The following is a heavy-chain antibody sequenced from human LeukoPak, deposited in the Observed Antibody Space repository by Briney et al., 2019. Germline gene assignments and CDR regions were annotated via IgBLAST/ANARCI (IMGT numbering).Heavy chain of an antibody. CDR3: AKGPAN. V-gene: IGHV3-23*01. J-gene: IGHJ4*02. Sequence: GGSLRLSCAASGFTFNTYAMSWVRQAPGKGLEWVSGINYSGGSTYYADSVKVRFIISRDNSNSTLYLQMNSLRVEDTAVYYCAKGPANWGQGTLVTVSS. D-gene: IGHD2-2*01. CDR1: GFTFNTYA. CDR2: INYSGGST.